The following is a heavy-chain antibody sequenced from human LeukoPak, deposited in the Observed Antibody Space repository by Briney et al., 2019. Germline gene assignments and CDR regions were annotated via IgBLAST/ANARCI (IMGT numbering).Heavy chain of an antibody. Sequence: GGSLRLSCAASGFTFSNYWMSWVRQAPGKGLEWVATIKQDGSDKYYVDSVKGRFTISRDNAKNSLYLQVNSLRAEDTAVYYCARDNGQSCSSTSCYGFDYWGQGTLVTVSS. CDR2: IKQDGSDK. CDR1: GFTFSNYW. D-gene: IGHD2-2*01. CDR3: ARDNGQSCSSTSCYGFDY. J-gene: IGHJ4*02. V-gene: IGHV3-7*01.